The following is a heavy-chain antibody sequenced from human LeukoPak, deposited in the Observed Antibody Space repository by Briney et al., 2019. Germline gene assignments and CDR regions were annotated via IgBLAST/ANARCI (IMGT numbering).Heavy chain of an antibody. J-gene: IGHJ4*02. V-gene: IGHV1-8*01. Sequence: ASVKVSCKASGYTFTSYDINWVRQATGQGLEWMGWMNPNSGNTGYAQKFQGRVTMTRNTSISTAYMELSSLRSEDTAVYYCARGPEPDIAAAGSPLFDYWGQGTLVTVSS. CDR3: ARGPEPDIAAAGSPLFDY. D-gene: IGHD6-13*01. CDR2: MNPNSGNT. CDR1: GYTFTSYD.